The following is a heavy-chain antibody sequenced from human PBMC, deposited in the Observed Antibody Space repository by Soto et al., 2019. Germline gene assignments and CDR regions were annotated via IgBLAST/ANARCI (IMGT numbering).Heavy chain of an antibody. Sequence: QARLVQSGPEVKKPGAAVKVACQASGYTFDSYGITWARQAPGQGLEWMGWVSTYNENRHYAQKLRGRVTMTADTSTSTAYLELRSLKYDDTAVYYCASGGGYGSGWLNWFDPWGQGTLVTVSS. CDR1: GYTFDSYG. J-gene: IGHJ5*02. CDR3: ASGGGYGSGWLNWFDP. CDR2: VSTYNENR. V-gene: IGHV1-18*01. D-gene: IGHD6-19*01.